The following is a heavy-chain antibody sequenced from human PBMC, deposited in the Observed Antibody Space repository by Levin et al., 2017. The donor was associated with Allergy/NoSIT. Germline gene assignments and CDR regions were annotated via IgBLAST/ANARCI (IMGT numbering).Heavy chain of an antibody. CDR3: ARGEDTAEYYYYYGMDV. V-gene: IGHV3-48*01. D-gene: IGHD5-18*01. J-gene: IGHJ6*02. CDR1: GFTFSSYS. CDR2: ISSSSSTI. Sequence: GESLKISCAASGFTFSSYSMNWVRQAPGKGLEWVSYISSSSSTIYYADSVKGRFTISRDNAKNSLYLQMNSLRAEDTAVYYCARGEDTAEYYYYYGMDVWGQGTTVTVSS.